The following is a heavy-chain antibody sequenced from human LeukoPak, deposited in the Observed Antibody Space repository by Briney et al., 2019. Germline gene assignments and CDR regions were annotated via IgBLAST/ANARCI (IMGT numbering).Heavy chain of an antibody. D-gene: IGHD1-20*01. Sequence: PSETLSLTCTVSGGSISSSRHYWGWIRQPPGKGLEWIGSIYDTGSTYYNPSLKSRVTISVDTSKNQFSLKLSSVTAADTAVYYCATQFLSWYNWNARPRYYYYGMDVWGQGTTVTVSS. J-gene: IGHJ6*02. CDR3: ATQFLSWYNWNARPRYYYYGMDV. V-gene: IGHV4-39*07. CDR2: IYDTGST. CDR1: GGSISSSRHY.